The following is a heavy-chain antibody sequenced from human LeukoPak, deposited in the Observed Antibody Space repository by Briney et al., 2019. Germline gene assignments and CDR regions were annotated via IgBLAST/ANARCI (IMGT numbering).Heavy chain of an antibody. CDR2: IPSRSGYL. CDR3: VSVAPTASGNHDY. D-gene: IGHD1-14*01. J-gene: IGHJ4*02. Sequence: PGGALRLSCVGSRFSFDDYSMNSLPQTPGKGLECVSSIPSRSGYLLHAASVGGRLTISRDHAKNSVSLQMNRLRAKHTALYYCVSVAPTASGNHDYWGQGPLVTVS. V-gene: IGHV3-21*01. CDR1: RFSFDDYS.